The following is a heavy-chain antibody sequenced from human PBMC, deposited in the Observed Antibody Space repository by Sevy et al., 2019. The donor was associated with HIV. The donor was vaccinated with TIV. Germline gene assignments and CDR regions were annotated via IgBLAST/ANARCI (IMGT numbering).Heavy chain of an antibody. D-gene: IGHD3-16*02. CDR2: IRQDGNEI. V-gene: IGHV3-7*01. J-gene: IGHJ4*02. CDR3: ARRYFDV. CDR1: GFTFHTYW. Sequence: GGSLRLSCAASGFTFHTYWMQWVRQAPGKGLEWVANIRQDGNEIYYADSVKGRFTISRDNAMPSLYLEMNNLRAEASGIYYCARRYFDVWGQGTLVTVSS.